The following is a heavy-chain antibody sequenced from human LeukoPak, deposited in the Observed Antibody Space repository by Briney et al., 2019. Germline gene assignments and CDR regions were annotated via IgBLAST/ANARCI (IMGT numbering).Heavy chain of an antibody. CDR1: GFTFSSYS. CDR3: ARDGVTTGLDY. J-gene: IGHJ4*02. Sequence: GGSLRLSCAASGFTFSSYSMNWVRQAPGKGLEWVSSISSSSSYIYYADSVKGRFTISRDNSKDTLYLQMNSLRAEDTAVYYCARDGVTTGLDYWGQGTLVTVSS. CDR2: ISSSSSYI. D-gene: IGHD4-17*01. V-gene: IGHV3-21*04.